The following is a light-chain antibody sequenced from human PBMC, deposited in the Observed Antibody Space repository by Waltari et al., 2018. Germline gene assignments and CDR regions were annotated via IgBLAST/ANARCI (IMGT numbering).Light chain of an antibody. CDR1: NSNIRSNP. Sequence: QTLLTQPPSVSGTPGQTVSISCSGGNSNIRSNPVNWYQRLPGAAPKLLIFINAQRPCWVPDRFSGSKSGNSASLTISGLRSEDEADYYCDSWGDSLNGMVFGGGTKLTVL. V-gene: IGLV1-44*01. CDR2: INA. J-gene: IGLJ2*01. CDR3: DSWGDSLNGMV.